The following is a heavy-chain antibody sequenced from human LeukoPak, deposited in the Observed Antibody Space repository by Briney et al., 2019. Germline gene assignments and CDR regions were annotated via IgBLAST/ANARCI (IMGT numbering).Heavy chain of an antibody. CDR1: GGSISSYY. J-gene: IGHJ6*02. Sequence: PSETLSLTCTVSGGSISSYYWSWIRQPPGKGLEWIGYIYYSGSTNYNPSLKSRVTISVDTSKNQFSLKLSSVTAADTAVYYCARNVDTANGMDVWGQGTTVTVSS. CDR3: ARNVDTANGMDV. D-gene: IGHD5-18*01. CDR2: IYYSGST. V-gene: IGHV4-59*01.